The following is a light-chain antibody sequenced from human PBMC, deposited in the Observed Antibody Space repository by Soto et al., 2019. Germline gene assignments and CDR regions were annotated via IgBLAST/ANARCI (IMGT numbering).Light chain of an antibody. V-gene: IGKV3-20*01. CDR1: QSVSSSY. J-gene: IGKJ1*01. Sequence: EIVLTQSPGTLSLSPGERATLSCRASQSVSSSYLAWYQQKPGQAPRLVIYGASSRATGIPDRFSGSGSGTDFTLTISRLEPEDVAVYYCQQYGSSMRTVGQGTKVEIK. CDR3: QQYGSSMRT. CDR2: GAS.